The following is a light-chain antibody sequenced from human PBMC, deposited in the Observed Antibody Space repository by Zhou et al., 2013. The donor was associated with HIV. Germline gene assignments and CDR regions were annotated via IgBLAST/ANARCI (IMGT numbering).Light chain of an antibody. V-gene: IGKV3-20*01. J-gene: IGKJ1*01. CDR3: QQYGSSPWT. CDR2: GTS. CDR1: QSVSSGF. Sequence: EIVLTQSPGTLSLSPGERATLSCRASQSVSSGFLVWYQQKPGQAPRLLMYGTSNRAAGIPDRFSGSGSETDFTLTISRLEPEDFAVYYCQQYGSSPWTFGQGTKVEIK.